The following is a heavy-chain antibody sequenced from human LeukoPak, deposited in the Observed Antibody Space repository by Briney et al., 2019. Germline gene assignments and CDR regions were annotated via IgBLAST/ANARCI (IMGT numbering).Heavy chain of an antibody. V-gene: IGHV4-39*07. CDR3: ARTGYSSSVDY. J-gene: IGHJ4*02. CDR1: GGSISSSSYY. D-gene: IGHD6-13*01. CDR2: IYYSGST. Sequence: PSETLSLTCTVSGGSISSSSYYWGWIRQPPGKGLEWIGSIYYSGSTYYNPSLKSRVTISVDTSKNQFSLKLSSVTAADTAVYYCARTGYSSSVDYWGQGTLATVSS.